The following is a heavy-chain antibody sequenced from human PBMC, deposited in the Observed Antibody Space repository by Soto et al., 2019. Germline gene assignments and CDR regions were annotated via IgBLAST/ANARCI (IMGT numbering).Heavy chain of an antibody. Sequence: GGSLRLSCAASGFTFSSHWIHWVRQGPGKGLVWPSRVDSDGSGTNHAESVRGRFTISRDNAKNTVYLQINSLRDDDTAVYYCAKGTIGWAIDYWGQGTLVTVSS. CDR3: AKGTIGWAIDY. J-gene: IGHJ4*02. CDR2: VDSDGSGT. D-gene: IGHD6-19*01. CDR1: GFTFSSHW. V-gene: IGHV3-74*01.